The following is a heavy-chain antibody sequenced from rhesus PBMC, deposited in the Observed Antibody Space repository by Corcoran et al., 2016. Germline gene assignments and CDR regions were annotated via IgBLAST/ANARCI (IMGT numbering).Heavy chain of an antibody. D-gene: IGHD5-36*02. CDR2: IYGGSGST. Sequence: QVQLQESGPGLVKPSETLSLTCAVSGGSISSSNWWSWIRQSPGKGLEWIGDIYGGSGSTSYKHALQSLVAISTAPSKNQFSLKLGSVTAAATAVYYCARRLATVTLSYFDYWGQGVLVTVSS. V-gene: IGHV4-93*02. CDR3: ARRLATVTLSYFDY. J-gene: IGHJ4*01. CDR1: GGSISSSNW.